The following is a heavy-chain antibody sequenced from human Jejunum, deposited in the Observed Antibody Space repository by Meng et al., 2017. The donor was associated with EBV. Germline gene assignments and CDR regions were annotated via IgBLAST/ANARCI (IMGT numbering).Heavy chain of an antibody. J-gene: IGHJ4*02. CDR2: INPNSGGT. Sequence: QVQRCQSGAEVKQPGASVRVSCKASGYTFTGYFIHWVRQAPGQGLEWMGRINPNSGGTSYTQKFQGRVTMTRDTSITTAYMELSRLGSDDTAVYYCARDYSDSSRQGYWGQGTLVTVSS. D-gene: IGHD3-22*01. CDR3: ARDYSDSSRQGY. CDR1: GYTFTGYF. V-gene: IGHV1-2*06.